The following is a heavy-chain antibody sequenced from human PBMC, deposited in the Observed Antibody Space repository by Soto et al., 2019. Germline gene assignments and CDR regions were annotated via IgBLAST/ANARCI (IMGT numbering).Heavy chain of an antibody. J-gene: IGHJ4*02. Sequence: GGSLRLSCAASGFTFSGSAMHWVRQASGKGLEWVGRIRSKANSYATAYAASVKGRFTISRDDSKNTAYLQMNSLKTEDTAVYYCTRPSPYSSSSREDYFDYWGQGTLVTVSS. CDR2: IRSKANSYAT. D-gene: IGHD6-6*01. CDR3: TRPSPYSSSSREDYFDY. V-gene: IGHV3-73*01. CDR1: GFTFSGSA.